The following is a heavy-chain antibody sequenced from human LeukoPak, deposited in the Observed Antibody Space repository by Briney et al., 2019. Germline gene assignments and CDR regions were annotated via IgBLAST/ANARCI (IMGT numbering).Heavy chain of an antibody. CDR3: AKNLRVYYFDY. D-gene: IGHD4-17*01. V-gene: IGHV3-23*01. J-gene: IGHJ4*02. CDR1: GFTFSSYA. Sequence: RASLRLSCAASGFTFSSYAMSWVRQAPGKGLEWVSAISGSGGSTYYADSVKGRFTISRDNSKNTLYLQMNSLRAEDTAVYYCAKNLRVYYFDYWGQGTLVTVSS. CDR2: ISGSGGST.